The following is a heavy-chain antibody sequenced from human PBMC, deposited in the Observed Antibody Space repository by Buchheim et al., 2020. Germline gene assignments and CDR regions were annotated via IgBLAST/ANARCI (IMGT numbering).Heavy chain of an antibody. CDR3: ARHGLQWGVHPPSSFDY. CDR1: GFTFSSYW. Sequence: EVQLVESGGGLVQPGGSLRLSCAASGFTFSSYWMSWVRQAPGKGLEWVANIKHDGSEKYYVDSVKGRFTISRDNAKNSLYLQMNSLRAEDTAVYYCARHGLQWGVHPPSSFDYWGQGTL. CDR2: IKHDGSEK. D-gene: IGHD6-19*01. V-gene: IGHV3-7*01. J-gene: IGHJ4*02.